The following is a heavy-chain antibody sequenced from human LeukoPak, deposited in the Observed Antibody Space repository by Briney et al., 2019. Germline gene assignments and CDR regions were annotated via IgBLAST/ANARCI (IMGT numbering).Heavy chain of an antibody. CDR2: ISAHNDNT. J-gene: IGHJ4*02. CDR3: ARLADYGSGSHLFDY. Sequence: ASVTVSFTASVYTFSNYDFTWVRQAPGQGQEWMGWISAHNDNTNYAQKFQGRVTMTTDTSTRTAYMELRSLRSDDTAVYYCARLADYGSGSHLFDYWGQGTLVTVSS. D-gene: IGHD3-10*01. CDR1: VYTFSNYD. V-gene: IGHV1-18*01.